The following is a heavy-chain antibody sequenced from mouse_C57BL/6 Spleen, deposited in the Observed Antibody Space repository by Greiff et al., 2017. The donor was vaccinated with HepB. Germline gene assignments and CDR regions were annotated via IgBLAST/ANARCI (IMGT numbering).Heavy chain of an antibody. D-gene: IGHD3-2*02. CDR3: ATKGQLRLRGAWFAY. V-gene: IGHV1-18*01. J-gene: IGHJ3*01. CDR2: INPNNGGT. CDR1: GYTFTDYN. Sequence: EVQLQQSGPELVKPGASVKIPCKASGYTFTDYNMDWVKQSHGKSLEWIGDINPNNGGTIYNQKFKGKATLTVDKSSSTAYMELRSLTSEDTAVYYCATKGQLRLRGAWFAYWGQGTLVTVSA.